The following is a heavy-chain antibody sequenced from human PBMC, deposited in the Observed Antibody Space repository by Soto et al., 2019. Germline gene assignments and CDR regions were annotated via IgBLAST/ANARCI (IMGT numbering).Heavy chain of an antibody. CDR2: IYYSGST. D-gene: IGHD3-10*01. Sequence: SETLSLTCTVSGDSISNNNVYWGWIRQPPGKGLEWIGTIYYSGSTYYNPSLKSRVTISVDTSKNQFSLKLSSVTAADTAVYYCARGPRYYYGSGSYIYFDYWGQGTLVTVS. CDR3: ARGPRYYYGSGSYIYFDY. V-gene: IGHV4-39*07. J-gene: IGHJ4*02. CDR1: GDSISNNNVY.